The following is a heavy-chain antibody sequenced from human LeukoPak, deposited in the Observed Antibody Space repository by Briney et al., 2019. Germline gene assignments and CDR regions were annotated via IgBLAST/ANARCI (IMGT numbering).Heavy chain of an antibody. CDR3: ANQQLWFDY. J-gene: IGHJ4*02. Sequence: PSETLSLTCAVSGYSISSGYYWGWIRQPPGKGLEWIGSIYHSGSTYYNPSLKSRVTISVGTSKSQFSLKLSSVTAADTAVYYCANQQLWFDYWGQGTLVTVSS. D-gene: IGHD5-18*01. V-gene: IGHV4-38-2*01. CDR1: GYSISSGYY. CDR2: IYHSGST.